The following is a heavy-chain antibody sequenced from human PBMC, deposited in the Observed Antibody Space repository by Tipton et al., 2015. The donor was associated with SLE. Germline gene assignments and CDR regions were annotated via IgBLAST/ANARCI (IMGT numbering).Heavy chain of an antibody. V-gene: IGHV4-59*11. Sequence: GLVKPSETLSLTCTVSGGSISSHYWSWIRQPPGKGLEWIGYIYYSGSTNYNPSLKSRVTISVDTSKNQFSLKLSSVTAADTAVYYCAEGPSWGGNAFDIWGQGTMVTVSS. J-gene: IGHJ3*02. CDR3: AEGPSWGGNAFDI. CDR2: IYYSGST. D-gene: IGHD3-16*01. CDR1: GGSISSHY.